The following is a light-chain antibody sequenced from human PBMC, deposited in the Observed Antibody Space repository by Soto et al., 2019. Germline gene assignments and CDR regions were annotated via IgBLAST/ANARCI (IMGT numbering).Light chain of an antibody. V-gene: IGKV1-5*01. J-gene: IGKJ2*01. CDR1: QSISTW. Sequence: DIQMTQSPSTVSASVGDGVTITCRASQSISTWLAWYQQKPGKAPNLLIYDASTLESGGPSGFSGSGSGTEFTLTISSLQPDDSATYYCQQYNSDPYTFGQGTKLEIK. CDR2: DAS. CDR3: QQYNSDPYT.